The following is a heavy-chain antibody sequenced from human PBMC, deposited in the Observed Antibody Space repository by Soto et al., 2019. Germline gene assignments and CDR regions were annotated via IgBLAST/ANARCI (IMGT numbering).Heavy chain of an antibody. CDR2: IYTTGST. CDR3: ARELTSIYGILTGHFDH. Sequence: QVQLQESGPGLVKPPETLSLTCTVSGGSMSNYYWSWIRQPAGKELEWIGRIYTTGSTHYNPALKSRVTLTIDMSNNQFSLKLNSVTAAETAVYYGARELTSIYGILTGHFDHWGQGALVTVSS. J-gene: IGHJ4*02. D-gene: IGHD3-9*01. CDR1: GGSMSNYY. V-gene: IGHV4-4*07.